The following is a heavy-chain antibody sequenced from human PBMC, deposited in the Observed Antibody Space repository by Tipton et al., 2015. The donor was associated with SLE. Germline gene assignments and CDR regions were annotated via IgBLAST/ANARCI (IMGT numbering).Heavy chain of an antibody. CDR3: ATELFRGYTSGWGPDY. J-gene: IGHJ4*02. V-gene: IGHV4-31*03. CDR2: IHYRRNT. D-gene: IGHD6-19*01. Sequence: TLSLTCTVSGDSISSGGYYWSWIRQHPGKGLEYIGYIHYRRNTYHNPSLRSRVFISVDTSKNQFSLKLSSVTAADTAVYYCATELFRGYTSGWGPDYWGQGTLVTVSS. CDR1: GDSISSGGYY.